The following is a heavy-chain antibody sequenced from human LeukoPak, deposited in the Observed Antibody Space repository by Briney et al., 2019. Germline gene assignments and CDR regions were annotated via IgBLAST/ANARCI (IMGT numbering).Heavy chain of an antibody. D-gene: IGHD1-1*01. CDR3: ARVNINNWHSCDY. Sequence: PLGTLSLTCAVSGGSISSNNWWGWVRQPPGKGLEWIGEIYHSGSPNYNPSLKSRVTISVDKSRNHFSLNLSSVTAADTAVYYCARVNINNWHSCDYWGQGTLLTVSS. CDR2: IYHSGSP. J-gene: IGHJ4*02. CDR1: GGSISSNNW. V-gene: IGHV4-4*02.